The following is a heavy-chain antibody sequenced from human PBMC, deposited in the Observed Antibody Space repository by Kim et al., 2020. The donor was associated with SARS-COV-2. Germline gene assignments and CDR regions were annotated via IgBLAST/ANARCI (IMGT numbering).Heavy chain of an antibody. CDR1: GYTFTDYP. D-gene: IGHD3-3*01. CDR2: INTKTGDP. J-gene: IGHJ4*02. Sequence: ASVKVSCKASGYTFTDYPFHWVRQAPGQGLEWVGWINTKTGDPESALGFAGRFVFSLDTSVSTAYLQINSLKAEDTAVYYCVRDSRGYNYWTGSSLFNYWGQGTLVTVSS. CDR3: VRDSRGYNYWTGSSLFNY. V-gene: IGHV7-4-1*02.